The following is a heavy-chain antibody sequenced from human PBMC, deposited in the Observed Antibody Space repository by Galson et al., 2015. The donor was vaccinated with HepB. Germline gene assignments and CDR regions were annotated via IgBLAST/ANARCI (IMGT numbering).Heavy chain of an antibody. Sequence: SLRLSCAASGFTFSRYGMHWVRQAPGKGLEWVAVIWYDGSNKYYADSVKGRFTISRDNSKNTLYLQMNSLRAEDTAVYYCVVAGTPNFDYWGQGTLVTVSS. D-gene: IGHD6-19*01. J-gene: IGHJ4*02. V-gene: IGHV3-33*01. CDR1: GFTFSRYG. CDR3: VVAGTPNFDY. CDR2: IWYDGSNK.